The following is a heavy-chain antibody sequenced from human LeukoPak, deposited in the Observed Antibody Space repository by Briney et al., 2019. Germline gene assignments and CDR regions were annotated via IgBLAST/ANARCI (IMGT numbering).Heavy chain of an antibody. CDR3: AKGSRSASGYSSGLFDY. D-gene: IGHD6-19*01. V-gene: IGHV3-23*01. CDR2: ISGSGGST. J-gene: IGHJ4*02. CDR1: GFTFSSYA. Sequence: SGGSLRLSCAASGFTFSSYAMSWVRQAPGKGLEWVSAISGSGGSTYYADSVKGRFTISRDNSKNTLYLQMNSLRAEDTAVYYCAKGSRSASGYSSGLFDYWGQGTLVTVSS.